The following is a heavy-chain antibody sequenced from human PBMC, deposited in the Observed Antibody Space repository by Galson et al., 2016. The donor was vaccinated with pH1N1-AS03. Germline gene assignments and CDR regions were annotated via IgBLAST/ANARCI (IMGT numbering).Heavy chain of an antibody. CDR2: IYSGGDT. CDR1: GFTVSSKY. V-gene: IGHV3-53*01. J-gene: IGHJ4*02. D-gene: IGHD2-15*01. CDR3: AKDKGLGGGSCYQY. Sequence: SLRLSCAASGFTVSSKYMNWVRQAPGKALEWISVIYSGGDTFYADSVKGRFTISRDNFKNTLYLQMNSLRAEDTAVYYCAKDKGLGGGSCYQYWGQGTLVTVSS.